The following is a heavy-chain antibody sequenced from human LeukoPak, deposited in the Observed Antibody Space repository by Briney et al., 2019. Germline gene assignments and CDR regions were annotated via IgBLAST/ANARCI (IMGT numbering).Heavy chain of an antibody. D-gene: IGHD3-22*01. CDR3: ARGYDSSAYYPFNY. CDR1: GGSFSGYY. V-gene: IGHV4-34*01. CDR2: INHSGST. Sequence: SETLSLTCAVYGGSFSGYYWSWIRKPPGKGLEWIGEINHSGSTYYNPSLKSRVTISVDTSKNKFSLKLSSVTAADTAVYYCARGYDSSAYYPFNYWGQGTLVTVSS. J-gene: IGHJ4*02.